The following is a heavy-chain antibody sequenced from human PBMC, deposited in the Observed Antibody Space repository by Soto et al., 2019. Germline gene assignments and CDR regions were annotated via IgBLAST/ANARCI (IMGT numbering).Heavy chain of an antibody. Sequence: PSETLSLTCTVSGGSISSCGYYWSWIRQHPGRGLEWIGYIYFSGGTYYNPSLRGRVTISIEMSQNQFSLNLSSVTAADTAVYYCARGGIVVIPYSWGQGTLVTSPQ. CDR1: GGSISSCGYY. D-gene: IGHD3-22*01. V-gene: IGHV4-31*03. CDR2: IYFSGGT. CDR3: ARGGIVVIPYS. J-gene: IGHJ5*01.